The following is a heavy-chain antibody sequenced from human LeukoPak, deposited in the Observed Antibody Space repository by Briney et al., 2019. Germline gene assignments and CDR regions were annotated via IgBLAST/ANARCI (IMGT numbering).Heavy chain of an antibody. J-gene: IGHJ4*02. CDR2: ISYDGSNK. Sequence: GGPLRLSCAASGFIFSNYGMYWVRQAPGKGLEWVAVISYDGSNKYYADSVKGRFTISRDNSKNTLSLQMNSLRAEDTAVYYCAKEGHGGSSWPYYFDYWGQGTLVTVSS. D-gene: IGHD6-13*01. CDR1: GFIFSNYG. V-gene: IGHV3-30*18. CDR3: AKEGHGGSSWPYYFDY.